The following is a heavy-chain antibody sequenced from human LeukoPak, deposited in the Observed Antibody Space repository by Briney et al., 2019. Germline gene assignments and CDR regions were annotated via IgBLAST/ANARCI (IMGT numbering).Heavy chain of an antibody. D-gene: IGHD6-19*01. CDR3: ARIPRYSSGWYQLS. J-gene: IGHJ4*02. CDR1: GYTFTSYD. CDR2: MNPNSGNT. Sequence: GASVKVSCKASGYTFTSYDINWVRQATGQGLEWMGWMNPNSGNTGYAQKFQGRVTMTRNTSISTAYMELSSRRSEDTAVYYCARIPRYSSGWYQLSWGQGTLVTVSS. V-gene: IGHV1-8*01.